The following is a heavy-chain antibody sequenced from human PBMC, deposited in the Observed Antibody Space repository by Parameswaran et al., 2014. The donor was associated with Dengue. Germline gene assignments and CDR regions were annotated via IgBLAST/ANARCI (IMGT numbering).Heavy chain of an antibody. CDR1: GGSISSSSYY. CDR2: IYYSGST. J-gene: IGHJ4*02. Sequence: ASETLSLTCTVSGGSISSSSYYWGWIRQPPGKGLEWIGSIYYSGSTYYNPSLKSRVTISVDTSKNQFSLKLSSVTAADTAVYYCARIDGSMYYDSSGYSAYYFDYWGQGTLVTVSS. V-gene: IGHV4-39*01. CDR3: ARIDGSMYYDSSGYSAYYFDY. D-gene: IGHD3-22*01.